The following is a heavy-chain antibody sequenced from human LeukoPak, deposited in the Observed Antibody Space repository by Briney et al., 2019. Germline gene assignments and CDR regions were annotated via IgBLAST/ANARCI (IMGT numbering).Heavy chain of an antibody. J-gene: IGHJ3*02. CDR3: ATLKYYYDSSGYYNAFDI. V-gene: IGHV4-39*07. Sequence: SETLSLTCTVSGGSISNRNYHWGWIRQPPGKGLEWVASIYYSGSTYYNPSLKSRVTISVDTSKNQFSLKLSSVTAADTAVYYCATLKYYYDSSGYYNAFDIWGQGTMVTVSS. D-gene: IGHD3-22*01. CDR1: GGSISNRNYH. CDR2: IYYSGST.